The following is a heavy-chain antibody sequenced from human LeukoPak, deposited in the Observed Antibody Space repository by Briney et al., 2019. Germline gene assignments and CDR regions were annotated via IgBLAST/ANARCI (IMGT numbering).Heavy chain of an antibody. CDR3: ARRRVRRGPFDY. D-gene: IGHD3-10*01. CDR1: GGSFSGYY. CDR2: INRSGST. V-gene: IGHV4-34*01. J-gene: IGHJ4*02. Sequence: SETLSLTCAVYGGSFSGYYWSWIRQPPGKGLEWIGEINRSGSTNYNPSLKSRVTISVDTSKNQFSLKLSSVTAADTAVYYCARRRVRRGPFDYRGQGTLVTVSS.